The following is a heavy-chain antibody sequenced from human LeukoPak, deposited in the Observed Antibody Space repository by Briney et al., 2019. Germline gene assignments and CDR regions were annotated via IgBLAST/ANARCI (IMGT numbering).Heavy chain of an antibody. CDR2: ISSSSSYI. CDR3: ARDGMTYYDILTGDFDY. V-gene: IGHV3-21*01. Sequence: PGGSLRLSCAASGFTFSSYSMNWVRQAPGKGLEWVSSISSSSSYIYYADPVKGRFTISRDNAKNSLYLQMNSLRAEDTAVYYCARDGMTYYDILTGDFDYWGQGTLVTVSS. CDR1: GFTFSSYS. D-gene: IGHD3-9*01. J-gene: IGHJ4*02.